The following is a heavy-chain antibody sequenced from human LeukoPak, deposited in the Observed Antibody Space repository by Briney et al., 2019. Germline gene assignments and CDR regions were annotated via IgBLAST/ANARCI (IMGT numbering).Heavy chain of an antibody. CDR2: IDAYSGNT. CDR3: ARDLSIRIYY. V-gene: IGHV1-18*01. CDR1: GYTFTSYG. D-gene: IGHD1-14*01. Sequence: ASVKVSCKASGYTFTSYGISWVRQAPGQGLEWMGWIDAYSGNTNYAQNFLGRVTLTSDTSTTTAFMELRNLRYDDTAVYYCARDLSIRIYYWGQGTLVTVSS. J-gene: IGHJ4*02.